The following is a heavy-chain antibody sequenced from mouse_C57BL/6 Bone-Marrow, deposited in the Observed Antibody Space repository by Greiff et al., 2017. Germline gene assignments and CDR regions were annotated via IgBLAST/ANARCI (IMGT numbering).Heavy chain of an antibody. Sequence: VQLKESGPELVKPGASVKMSCKASGYTFTDYNMHWVKQSHGKSLEWIGYINPNNGGTSYNQKFKGKATLTVNKSSSTAYMELRSLTSEDSAVYYCARLLRSLYAMDYWGQGTSVTVSS. V-gene: IGHV1-22*01. CDR1: GYTFTDYN. CDR2: INPNNGGT. CDR3: ARLLRSLYAMDY. J-gene: IGHJ4*01. D-gene: IGHD1-1*01.